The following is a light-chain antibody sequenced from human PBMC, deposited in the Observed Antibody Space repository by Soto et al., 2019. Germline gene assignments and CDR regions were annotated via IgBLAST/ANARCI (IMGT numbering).Light chain of an antibody. J-gene: IGLJ2*01. Sequence: QSALTQPASVSGSLGQSITISCTGTSSDVGNYNLVSWYQHHPGTAPKLMIYEVSKRPSGVSNRFSGSKSGNTASLTISGLLAEDEADYYCCSAGNSPSAVVFGGGTKLTVL. V-gene: IGLV2-23*02. CDR1: SSDVGNYNL. CDR2: EVS. CDR3: CSAGNSPSAVV.